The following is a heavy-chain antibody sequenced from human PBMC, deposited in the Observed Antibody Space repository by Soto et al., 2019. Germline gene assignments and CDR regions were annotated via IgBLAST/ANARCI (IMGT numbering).Heavy chain of an antibody. CDR3: ARHPGYDCVWGSYRFPSWFDP. Sequence: GESLKISCKGSGYSFTSYWIGWVRQMPGKGPEWMGIIYPGDSDTRYSPSFQGQVTISADKSISTAYLQWSSLKASDTAMYYCARHPGYDCVWGSYRFPSWFDPWGQGTLVTSPQ. D-gene: IGHD3-16*02. J-gene: IGHJ5*02. CDR1: GYSFTSYW. V-gene: IGHV5-51*01. CDR2: IYPGDSDT.